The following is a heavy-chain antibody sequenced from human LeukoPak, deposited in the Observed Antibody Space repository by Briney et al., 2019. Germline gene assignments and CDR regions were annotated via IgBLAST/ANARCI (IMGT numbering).Heavy chain of an antibody. V-gene: IGHV4-39*07. CDR1: GGSISSSSYY. D-gene: IGHD2-2*02. Sequence: SETLSLTCTVSGGSISSSSYYWGWIRQPPGKGLEWIGSIYYSGSTYYNPSLKSRVTISVDTSKNQFSLKLTSVPAADTAVYYCARDPVGYCSSTSCYTGWFDPWGQGTLVTVSS. CDR3: ARDPVGYCSSTSCYTGWFDP. CDR2: IYYSGST. J-gene: IGHJ5*02.